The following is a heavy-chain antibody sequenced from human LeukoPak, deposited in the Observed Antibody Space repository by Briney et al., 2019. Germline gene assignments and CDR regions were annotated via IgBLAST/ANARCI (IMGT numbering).Heavy chain of an antibody. CDR1: GFTLSSHD. D-gene: IGHD3-9*01. J-gene: IGHJ3*01. V-gene: IGHV3-13*04. Sequence: GGSLRLSCAVSGFTLSSHDISWVRQAPGKGLEWVAVLCTAGDSYYSDSVRGRFSTSREEAENSVYLQMHSLRAGDTAVYYCVRGSRRVQLPRSYDFDVWGQGTVVTVSS. CDR3: VRGSRRVQLPRSYDFDV. CDR2: LCTAGDS.